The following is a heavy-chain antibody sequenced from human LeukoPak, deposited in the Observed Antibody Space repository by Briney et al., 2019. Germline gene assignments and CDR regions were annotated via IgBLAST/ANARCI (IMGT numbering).Heavy chain of an antibody. J-gene: IGHJ6*02. Sequence: PGGYLRLSCAASGFTVSSNYMSWVRQAPGKGLEWVAVIYRNGSTYYSDSVKERFTISRDNSKKALYLQFTRVPAEDTAVYYCARDGEYPSRRHGQSKRYFYYGMDVWGQGTTVTVSS. CDR1: GFTVSSNY. D-gene: IGHD4-17*01. CDR3: ARDGEYPSRRHGQSKRYFYYGMDV. CDR2: IYRNGST. V-gene: IGHV3-66*01.